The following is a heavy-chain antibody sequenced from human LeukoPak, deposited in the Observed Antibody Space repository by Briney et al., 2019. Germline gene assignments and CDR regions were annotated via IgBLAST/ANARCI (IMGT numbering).Heavy chain of an antibody. J-gene: IGHJ6*02. D-gene: IGHD6-13*01. V-gene: IGHV3-9*01. Sequence: GRSLRLSCVASGFTFDDYAMHWVRQAPGKGLEWVSGISWNSGSIGYADSVKGRFTISRDNAKNSLYLQMNSLRAEDTALYYCAKSPSIAAAGSPYGYYYYGMDVWGQGTTVTVSS. CDR1: GFTFDDYA. CDR2: ISWNSGSI. CDR3: AKSPSIAAAGSPYGYYYYGMDV.